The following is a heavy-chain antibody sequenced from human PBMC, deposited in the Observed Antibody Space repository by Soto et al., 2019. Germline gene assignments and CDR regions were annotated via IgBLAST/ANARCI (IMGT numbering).Heavy chain of an antibody. J-gene: IGHJ4*02. CDR1: GFTFSDYY. D-gene: IGHD3-10*01. Sequence: QVPLVESGGGLVKPGGSLRLSCAASGFTFSDYYMSWIRQAPGKGLEWVSYISSSSSYTNYADSVKGRFTISRDNAKNSLYLQMNSLRAEDTAVYYCARAFRGVITYYFDYWGQGTLVTVSS. CDR2: ISSSSSYT. CDR3: ARAFRGVITYYFDY. V-gene: IGHV3-11*06.